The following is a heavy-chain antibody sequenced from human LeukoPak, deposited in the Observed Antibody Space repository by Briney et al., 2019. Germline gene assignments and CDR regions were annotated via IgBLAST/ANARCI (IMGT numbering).Heavy chain of an antibody. CDR2: ISYDGSNK. D-gene: IGHD1-26*01. CDR3: ARVDDSGGGFDY. V-gene: IGHV3-30*01. CDR1: GFTFSSYA. J-gene: IGHJ4*02. Sequence: PGGSLRLSCAASGFTFSSYAMHWVRQAPGKGLEGVAVISYDGSNKYYADSVKGRFTISRDNSKNTLYLQMNSLRAEDTAVYYCARVDDSGGGFDYWGQGTLVTVSS.